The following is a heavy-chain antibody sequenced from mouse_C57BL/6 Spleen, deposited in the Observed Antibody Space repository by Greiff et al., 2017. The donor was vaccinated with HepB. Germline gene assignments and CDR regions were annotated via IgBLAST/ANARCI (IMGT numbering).Heavy chain of an antibody. CDR3: ARQDGNYGFAY. CDR1: GFTFSSYT. CDR2: ISGGGGNT. J-gene: IGHJ3*01. Sequence: EVKLQESGGGLVKPGGSLKLSCAASGFTFSSYTMSWVRQTPEKRLEWVATISGGGGNTYYPDSVKGRFTISRDNAKNTLYLQMSSLRSEDTALYYCARQDGNYGFAYWGQGTLVTVSA. D-gene: IGHD2-1*01. V-gene: IGHV5-9*01.